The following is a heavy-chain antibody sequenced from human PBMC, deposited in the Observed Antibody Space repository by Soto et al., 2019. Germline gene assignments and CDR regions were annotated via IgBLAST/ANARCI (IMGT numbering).Heavy chain of an antibody. J-gene: IGHJ4*02. V-gene: IGHV4-4*02. Sequence: QVQLQESGPGLVKPSGTLSLTCAVSGGSISSSNWWSWARQPPGKGLEWIGEIYHSGSTSYNPSLKSRVTISVDKSKNQFSLRLNSVTAADTAVYYCGRAEQSRHYYGSGTTSDWGQGTLVTVSS. CDR3: GRAEQSRHYYGSGTTSD. D-gene: IGHD3-10*01. CDR2: IYHSGST. CDR1: GGSISSSNW.